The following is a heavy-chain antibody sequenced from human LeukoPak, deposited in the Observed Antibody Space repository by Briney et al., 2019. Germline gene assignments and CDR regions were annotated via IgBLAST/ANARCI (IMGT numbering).Heavy chain of an antibody. CDR2: ISYDGSNK. Sequence: GGSLRLSCAASGFTFSSYAMHWVRQAPGKGLEWVAVISYDGSNKYYADSVEGRFTISRDNSKNTLYLQMNSLRAEDTAVYYCARDEGNGLDYYYYGMDVWGKGTTVTVSS. D-gene: IGHD4-17*01. CDR3: ARDEGNGLDYYYYGMDV. J-gene: IGHJ6*04. V-gene: IGHV3-30*04. CDR1: GFTFSSYA.